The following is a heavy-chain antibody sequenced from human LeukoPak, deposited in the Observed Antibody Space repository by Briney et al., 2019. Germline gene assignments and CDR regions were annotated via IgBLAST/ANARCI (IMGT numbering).Heavy chain of an antibody. J-gene: IGHJ4*02. Sequence: GGSLRLSCAASGFAFNTDWMSWVRQAPGKGLEWVATIKQDGSEKHYVDSVKGRFTISGDNPKNTLYLQMNSLRAEDTAVYYCAKGGDGSGWYRSDYWGQGTLVTVSS. V-gene: IGHV3-7*03. CDR1: GFAFNTDW. D-gene: IGHD6-19*01. CDR2: IKQDGSEK. CDR3: AKGGDGSGWYRSDY.